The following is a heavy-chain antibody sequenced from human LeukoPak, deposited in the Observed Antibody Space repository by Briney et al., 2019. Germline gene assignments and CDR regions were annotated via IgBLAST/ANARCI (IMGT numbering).Heavy chain of an antibody. CDR2: ISSSSSTI. CDR3: ARDECSGGSCDGIRYYGMDV. CDR1: GFTFTNYG. J-gene: IGHJ6*02. D-gene: IGHD2-15*01. V-gene: IGHV3-48*04. Sequence: QSGGSLRLSCATSGFTFTNYGINWVRQAPGKGLEWVSYISSSSSTIYYADSAKGRFTISRDNAKNSLYLQMNSLRAEDTAVYYCARDECSGGSCDGIRYYGMDVWGQGTTVTVSS.